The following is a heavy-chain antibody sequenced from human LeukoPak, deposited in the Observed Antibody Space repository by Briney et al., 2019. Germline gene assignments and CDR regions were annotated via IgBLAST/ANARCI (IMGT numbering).Heavy chain of an antibody. CDR2: IYTSGST. CDR3: ARLVVITTFDWFDP. V-gene: IGHV4-4*07. Sequence: PSETLSLTCTVSGGSISRHYWSWIRQPAGKGLEWIGRIYTSGSTNYNPSLKRRVTMSVDTSKNQFSLKLTSVTAADTAVYYCARLVVITTFDWFDPWGQGTLVTVSS. J-gene: IGHJ5*02. D-gene: IGHD3-22*01. CDR1: GGSISRHY.